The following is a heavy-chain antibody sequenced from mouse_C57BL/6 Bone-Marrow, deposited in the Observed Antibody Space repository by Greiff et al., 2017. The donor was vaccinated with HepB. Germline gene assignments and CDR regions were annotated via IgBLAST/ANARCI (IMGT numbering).Heavy chain of an antibody. CDR2: IDPSDSYT. CDR3: AGYGLDY. Sequence: QVQLQQPGAELVRPGTSVKLSCKASGYTFTSYWMHWVKQRPGQGLEWIGVIDPSDSYTNYNQKFKGKATLTVDTSSSTAYMRLSSLTSTDSAVYYCAGYGLDYWGQGTTLTVSS. D-gene: IGHD1-1*02. CDR1: GYTFTSYW. V-gene: IGHV1-59*01. J-gene: IGHJ2*01.